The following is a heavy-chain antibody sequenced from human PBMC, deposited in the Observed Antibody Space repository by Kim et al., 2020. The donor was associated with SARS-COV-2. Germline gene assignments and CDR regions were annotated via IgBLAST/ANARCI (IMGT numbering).Heavy chain of an antibody. D-gene: IGHD3-10*01. Sequence: GGSLRLSCAASGFTFSSYSMNWVRQAPGKGLEWVSSISSSSSYIYYADSVKGRFTISRDNAKNSLYLQMNSLRAEDTAVYYCARPYGSGSYYYYYYSMDVWGQGTTVTVSS. CDR1: GFTFSSYS. CDR2: ISSSSSYI. CDR3: ARPYGSGSYYYYYYSMDV. J-gene: IGHJ6*02. V-gene: IGHV3-21*01.